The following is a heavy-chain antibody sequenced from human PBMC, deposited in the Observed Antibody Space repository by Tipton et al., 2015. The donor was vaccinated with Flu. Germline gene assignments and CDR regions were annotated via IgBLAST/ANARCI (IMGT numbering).Heavy chain of an antibody. D-gene: IGHD3-10*01. Sequence: LRLSCTVSGDSISTGGAYWTWVRQHPGKGLEWIASIYYSGSTYYNPSLWRRLTISVDTSKNQISLKVNSVTAADTAVYYCARDQGFGGGLSYDYYVLDVWGQGTTVTVSS. J-gene: IGHJ6*02. CDR1: GDSISTGGAY. CDR2: IYYSGST. CDR3: ARDQGFGGGLSYDYYVLDV. V-gene: IGHV4-31*03.